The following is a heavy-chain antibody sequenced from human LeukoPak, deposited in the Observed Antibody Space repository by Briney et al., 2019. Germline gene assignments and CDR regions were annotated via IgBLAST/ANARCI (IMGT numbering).Heavy chain of an antibody. CDR3: ARLRGYSYGYGDY. J-gene: IGHJ4*02. D-gene: IGHD5-18*01. CDR1: GFTFSSYS. CDR2: ISSSGNTI. V-gene: IGHV3-48*04. Sequence: PGGSLRLSCAASGFTFSSYSMNWVRQAPGKGLEWVSYISSSGNTIDYADSVKGRFTISRDNAKNSQYLQMVSLRAEDTAVYYCARLRGYSYGYGDYWGQGTLVTVSS.